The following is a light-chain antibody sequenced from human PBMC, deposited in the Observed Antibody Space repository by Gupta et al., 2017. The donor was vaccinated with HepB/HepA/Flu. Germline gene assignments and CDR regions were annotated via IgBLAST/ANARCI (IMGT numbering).Light chain of an antibody. Sequence: QSALTQPASVSGSPGQPITISCTGTSNDVGAYNFVSWYQHHPDKAPELMIYEVTKRPSGVSNRFSGSKSGNTASLTISGLQPEDEADYYCCSYVGSSTVVFGGGTKLTVL. CDR1: SNDVGAYNF. V-gene: IGLV2-23*02. CDR2: EVT. J-gene: IGLJ2*01. CDR3: CSYVGSSTVV.